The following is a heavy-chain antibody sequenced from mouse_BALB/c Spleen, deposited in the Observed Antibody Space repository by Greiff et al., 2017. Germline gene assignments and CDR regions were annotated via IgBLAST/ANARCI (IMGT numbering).Heavy chain of an antibody. CDR3: ARTIYYGNYGVFDV. J-gene: IGHJ1*01. D-gene: IGHD2-1*01. CDR1: GYSFTGYN. Sequence: EVQLQESGPELEKPGASVKISCKASGYSFTGYNMNWVKQSNGKSLEWIGNIDPYYGGTSYNQKFKGKATLTVDKSSSTAYLQLSSLTSEDTAVYYCARTIYYGNYGVFDVWGAGTTVTVSS. CDR2: IDPYYGGT. V-gene: IGHV1-39*01.